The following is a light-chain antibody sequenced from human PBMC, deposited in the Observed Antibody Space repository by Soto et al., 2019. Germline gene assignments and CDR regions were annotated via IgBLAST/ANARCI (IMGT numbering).Light chain of an antibody. J-gene: IGLJ1*01. CDR1: SSDVGGYNY. CDR2: AVS. V-gene: IGLV2-14*01. CDR3: WSYTVSGTYV. Sequence: QSALTQPASVSGSPGQSITISCTGTSSDVGGYNYVSWYQQHPGKAPKLMIYAVSNRPSGVSNRFSGSKSGNTATLTISGLQAEGEAYYFCWSYTVSGTYVFXTGTKLTVL.